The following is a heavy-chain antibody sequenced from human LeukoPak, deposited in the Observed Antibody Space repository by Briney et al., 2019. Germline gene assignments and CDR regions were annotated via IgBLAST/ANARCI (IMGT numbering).Heavy chain of an antibody. CDR1: GFTFSSYS. V-gene: IGHV3-21*01. Sequence: GGSLRLSCAASGFTFSSYSMNWVRQAPGKGLEWVSSISSSSSYIYYADSVKGRFTISRDNAKNSLYLQMNSLRPDDTAIYFCARDGDTALRGVNFDYWGQGTLVTVSS. D-gene: IGHD3-10*01. CDR3: ARDGDTALRGVNFDY. J-gene: IGHJ4*02. CDR2: ISSSSSYI.